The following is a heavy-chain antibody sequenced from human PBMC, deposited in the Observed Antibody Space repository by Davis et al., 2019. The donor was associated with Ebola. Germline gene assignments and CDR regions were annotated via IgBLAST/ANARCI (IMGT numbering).Heavy chain of an antibody. CDR1: GYTFTSYY. CDR3: ARGSGITMVRVPLDY. D-gene: IGHD3-10*01. Sequence: ASVKVSCKASGYTFTSYYMHWVRQAPGQGLEWVGIINPSGGSTSYAQKFQGRVTMTRDTSTSTVYMELSSLRSEDTAVYYCARGSGITMVRVPLDYWGQGTLVTVSS. J-gene: IGHJ4*02. V-gene: IGHV1-46*01. CDR2: INPSGGST.